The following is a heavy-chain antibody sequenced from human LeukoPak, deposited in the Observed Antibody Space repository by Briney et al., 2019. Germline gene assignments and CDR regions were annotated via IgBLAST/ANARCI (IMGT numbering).Heavy chain of an antibody. Sequence: EASVKVSCKASGGTFSSYAISWVRQAPGQGLEWKGRIIPIFGTANYAQKFQGRVTITTDESTSTAYKELSSLRSEDTAVYYCAREEGYYGSGSYKGPGVWGQGTLVTVSS. CDR2: IIPIFGTA. V-gene: IGHV1-69*05. CDR3: AREEGYYGSGSYKGPGV. D-gene: IGHD3-10*01. CDR1: GGTFSSYA. J-gene: IGHJ4*02.